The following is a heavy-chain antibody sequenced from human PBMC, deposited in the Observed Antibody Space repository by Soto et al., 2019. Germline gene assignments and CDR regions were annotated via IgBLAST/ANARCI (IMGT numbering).Heavy chain of an antibody. J-gene: IGHJ4*02. Sequence: LRLSCAASGFTFSSYAMHWVRQAPGKGLEWVAVISYDGSNKYYADSVEGRFTISRDNSKNTLYLQMNSLRAEDTAVYYCASDYYDSSGYYYFDYWGQGTLVTVSS. CDR1: GFTFSSYA. V-gene: IGHV3-30-3*01. D-gene: IGHD3-22*01. CDR2: ISYDGSNK. CDR3: ASDYYDSSGYYYFDY.